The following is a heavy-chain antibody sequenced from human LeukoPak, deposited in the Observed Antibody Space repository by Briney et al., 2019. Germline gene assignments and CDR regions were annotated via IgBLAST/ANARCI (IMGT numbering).Heavy chain of an antibody. J-gene: IGHJ4*02. D-gene: IGHD6-6*01. CDR3: ARDLVLEAGSSFDY. V-gene: IGHV1-2*02. Sequence: ASVKVSCKASGYTFTGYYMHWVRQAPGQGLEWMGWINPNSGGTNYAQKFQGRVTMTRDTSISTAYMELSRLRSDDTAVYYCARDLVLEAGSSFDYWGQGTLVTVSS. CDR1: GYTFTGYY. CDR2: INPNSGGT.